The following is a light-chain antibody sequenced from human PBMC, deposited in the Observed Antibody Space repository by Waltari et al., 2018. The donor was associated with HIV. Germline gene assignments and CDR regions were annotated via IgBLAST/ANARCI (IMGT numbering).Light chain of an antibody. V-gene: IGLV2-11*01. Sequence: QSALTQPRSVSGSPGQSVTIYCRGSSTDIGDYNYVSWYQQHPGQVPKLVIFDVSKRPSGVPDRFSGSKSVNTASLTISGLQAEDEADYYCCSYAGTYTWVFGGGTRLTVL. J-gene: IGLJ2*01. CDR2: DVS. CDR1: STDIGDYNY. CDR3: CSYAGTYTWV.